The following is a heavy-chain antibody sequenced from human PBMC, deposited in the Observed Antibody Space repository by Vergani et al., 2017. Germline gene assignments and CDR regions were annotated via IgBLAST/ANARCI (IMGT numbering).Heavy chain of an antibody. Sequence: QVQLVQSGAEVKKPGASVKVSCKASGYTFTGYYMHWVRQAPGQGLEWMGWINPNSGGTNYAQKFQGRVTMTRDTSISTAYMELSRLRSDDTAVYCCARGDCSSTSCYGGMDVWGQGTTVTVSS. D-gene: IGHD2-2*01. J-gene: IGHJ6*02. CDR3: ARGDCSSTSCYGGMDV. CDR1: GYTFTGYY. CDR2: INPNSGGT. V-gene: IGHV1-2*02.